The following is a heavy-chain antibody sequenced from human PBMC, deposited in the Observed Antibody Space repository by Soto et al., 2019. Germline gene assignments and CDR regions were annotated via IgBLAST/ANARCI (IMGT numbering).Heavy chain of an antibody. V-gene: IGHV3-30*18. J-gene: IGHJ4*02. CDR1: GLTFSSYG. Sequence: QVQLVESGGGVVQPGRSLRLSCAASGLTFSSYGMHWVRQAPGKGLEWVAVISYDGTNKYYADSVKARFTISRDNSKNTLYLQMNSLRAEDTAVYYCAKALPRYNWNDGGVFDYWGQGSLVTVSS. CDR2: ISYDGTNK. CDR3: AKALPRYNWNDGGVFDY. D-gene: IGHD1-1*01.